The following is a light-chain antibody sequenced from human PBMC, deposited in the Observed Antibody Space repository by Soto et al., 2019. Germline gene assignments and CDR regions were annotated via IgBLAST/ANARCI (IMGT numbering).Light chain of an antibody. CDR1: QSVSSY. CDR2: DAS. CDR3: QQHSNWHPWT. Sequence: EIVLTQSPATLSFSPGERATLSCRASQSVSSYLAWYQQKPGQAPRLLIFDASNRATGIPAKFSRSGSGTDFTLTISSLETEDFAVDYFQQHSNWHPWTFGQGTKVEI. J-gene: IGKJ1*01. V-gene: IGKV3-11*01.